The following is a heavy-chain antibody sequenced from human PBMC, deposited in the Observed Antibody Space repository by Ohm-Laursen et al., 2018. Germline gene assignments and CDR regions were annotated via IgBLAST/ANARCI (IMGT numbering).Heavy chain of an antibody. J-gene: IGHJ6*02. V-gene: IGHV3-23*01. CDR2: ISGSGGST. D-gene: IGHD6-6*01. CDR3: ARNAAPRGGSSSAGTYYYGLDV. CDR1: GFTFTSYA. Sequence: GSLRLSCTASGFTFTSYAMSWVRQAPGKGLEWVSAISGSGGSTYYADSVKGRFTISRDNSKNTLDLQMNSLRADDTAVYYCARNAAPRGGSSSAGTYYYGLDVWGQGTTVTVSS.